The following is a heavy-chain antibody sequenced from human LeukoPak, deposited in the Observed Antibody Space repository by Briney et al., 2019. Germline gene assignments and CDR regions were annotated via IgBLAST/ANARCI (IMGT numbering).Heavy chain of an antibody. V-gene: IGHV3-30-3*01. Sequence: GGSLRLSCAASGFTFSSYAMHWVRQAPGKGLEWVAVISYDGSNKYYADSVKGRFTISRDNSKNTLYLQMNSLRAEDTAVYYCARVGYDSSGLYYFDYWGQGTLVTVSS. D-gene: IGHD3-22*01. J-gene: IGHJ4*02. CDR3: ARVGYDSSGLYYFDY. CDR2: ISYDGSNK. CDR1: GFTFSSYA.